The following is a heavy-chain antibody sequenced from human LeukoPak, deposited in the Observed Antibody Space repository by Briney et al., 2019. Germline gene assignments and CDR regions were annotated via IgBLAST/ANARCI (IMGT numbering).Heavy chain of an antibody. CDR2: INPSGGST. D-gene: IGHD5-12*01. V-gene: IGHV1-46*03. Sequence: GASVKVSCKASGYTFTSYYMHWVRQAPGQGLEWMGIINPSGGSTSYAQKFQGRVTMTRDTSTSTVYMELSSLRSEDTAVYYCARCEYSGYDHLRAFDIWGQGTMVIVSS. CDR1: GYTFTSYY. J-gene: IGHJ3*02. CDR3: ARCEYSGYDHLRAFDI.